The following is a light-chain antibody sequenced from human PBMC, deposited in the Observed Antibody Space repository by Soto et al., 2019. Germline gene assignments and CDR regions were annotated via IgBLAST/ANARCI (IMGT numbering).Light chain of an antibody. CDR1: QSVSSSY. CDR3: QQYGSSRWT. V-gene: IGKV3-20*01. J-gene: IGKJ1*01. CDR2: GAS. Sequence: EIVLTQSPGTLSLSPGERATLSCRASQSVSSSYLAWYQQKPGKAPRLLIYGASSRATGIPDRFSGSGSGTEFTLNISRMEAEDFTVYYCQQYGSSRWTFGRGTKVEIK.